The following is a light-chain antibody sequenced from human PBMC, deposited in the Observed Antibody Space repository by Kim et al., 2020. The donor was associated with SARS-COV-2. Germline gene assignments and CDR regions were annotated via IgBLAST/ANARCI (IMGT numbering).Light chain of an antibody. CDR3: QSYDTTLSAWV. CDR1: SSNIGAGYR. CDR2: DDF. Sequence: QSVLTQPPSVSGAPGQRVTISCTGSSSNIGAGYRVHWYQQLPGAAPKLLIYDDFHRPSRVPERFSGSNSGTSASLAITGLQTEDEADYFCQSYDTTLSAWVFGGVTKLTVL. J-gene: IGLJ3*02. V-gene: IGLV1-40*01.